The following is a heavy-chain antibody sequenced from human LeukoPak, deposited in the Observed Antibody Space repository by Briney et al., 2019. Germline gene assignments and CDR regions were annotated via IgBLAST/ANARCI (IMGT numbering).Heavy chain of an antibody. CDR3: ARGYYYYYMDV. V-gene: IGHV1-2*02. J-gene: IGHJ6*03. CDR2: INPNSGGT. CDR1: GYTFTGYY. Sequence: GASVKVSCKASGYTFTGYYIHWVRQAPGQGLKWMGWINPNSGGTDYAQNFQGRVTMTTETSTSTVYMELRSLRSDDTAVYYCARGYYYYYMDVWGKGTTVTISS.